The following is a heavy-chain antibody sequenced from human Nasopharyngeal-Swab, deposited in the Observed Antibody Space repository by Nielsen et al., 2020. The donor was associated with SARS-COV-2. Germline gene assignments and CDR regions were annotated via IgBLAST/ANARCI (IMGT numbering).Heavy chain of an antibody. CDR2: ITRSGNT. D-gene: IGHD2-2*01. V-gene: IGHV4-34*01. CDR3: ARVNNGGGIVPASYSFFMDV. CDR1: GVSFSGYH. Sequence: SETLSLTCSLNGVSFSGYHCGCIRQSPGKRLEWIGDITRSGNTNYNPALKSRVIMSVATSKDEFSLKLTSVTAADTAIYFCARVNNGGGIVPASYSFFMDVWGKGTSVAVSS. J-gene: IGHJ6*03.